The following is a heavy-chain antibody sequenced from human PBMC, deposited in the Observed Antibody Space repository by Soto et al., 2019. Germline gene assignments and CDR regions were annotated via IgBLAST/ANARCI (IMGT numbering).Heavy chain of an antibody. CDR1: GYTFTRYG. V-gene: IGHV1-18*01. J-gene: IGHJ6*02. Sequence: QVQLVQSGAEVKNPGASVKVSCKASGYTFTRYGMGWARQAPGQGLEWMGWINTNNGNTNYAQNVQGRVTLTTDTSTSTAYMELRSLRSNDTAIYYCAMVDVYVTPSPQDVWGQGTTVIVSS. CDR2: INTNNGNT. D-gene: IGHD3-16*01. CDR3: AMVDVYVTPSPQDV.